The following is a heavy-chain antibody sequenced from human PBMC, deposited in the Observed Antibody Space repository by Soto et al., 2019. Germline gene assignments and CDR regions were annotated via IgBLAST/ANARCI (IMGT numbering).Heavy chain of an antibody. V-gene: IGHV1-18*04. CDR1: GYTFTSYG. Sequence: QVQLLQSGAEVKKPGASVKVSCKASGYTFTSYGINWVRQAPGQGLDWMGWISAYTGNTNYAQKFQGRVTMTTDTSTSTAYMELRSLRSDDTAVYYCARERVGDRGWGYFDYWGQGTVVTVSS. J-gene: IGHJ4*02. CDR3: ARERVGDRGWGYFDY. CDR2: ISAYTGNT. D-gene: IGHD6-19*01.